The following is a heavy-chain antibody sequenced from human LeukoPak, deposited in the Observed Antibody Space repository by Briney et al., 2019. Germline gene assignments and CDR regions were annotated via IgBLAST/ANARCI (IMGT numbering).Heavy chain of an antibody. CDR2: IYYSGST. V-gene: IGHV4-59*01. CDR1: GGSISSYY. D-gene: IGHD2-15*01. Sequence: PSETLSLTCTVSGGSISSYYWSWIRQPPGKGLEWIGYIYYSGSTNYNPSLKSRATISVDTSKNQFSLKLSSVTAADTAVYYCARVSGYCSGGSCYANWFDPWGQGTLVTVSS. CDR3: ARVSGYCSGGSCYANWFDP. J-gene: IGHJ5*02.